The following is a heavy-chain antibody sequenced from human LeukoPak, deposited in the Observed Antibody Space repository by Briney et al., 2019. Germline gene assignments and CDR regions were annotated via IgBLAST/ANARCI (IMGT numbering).Heavy chain of an antibody. CDR2: ISGSGGST. Sequence: GGSLRLSCAASGLTFSSYAMSWVRQAPGKGLEWVSAISGSGGSTYYADSVKGRFTISRDNSKNTLYLQMNSLRAEDTAVYYCAKENGYSYGFDYYYGMDVWGQGTTVTVSS. CDR3: AKENGYSYGFDYYYGMDV. J-gene: IGHJ6*02. D-gene: IGHD5-18*01. CDR1: GLTFSSYA. V-gene: IGHV3-23*01.